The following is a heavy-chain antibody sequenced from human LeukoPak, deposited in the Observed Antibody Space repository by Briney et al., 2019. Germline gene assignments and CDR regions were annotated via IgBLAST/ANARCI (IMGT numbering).Heavy chain of an antibody. Sequence: GGSLRLSCAASGFTFSSYWMSWVRQAPGKGLEWVSYISRSSDTIYYADSVKGRFTISRDNAKNSLYLQMNSLRAEGTAVYYCARDTVFDIWGQGTMVTVSS. J-gene: IGHJ3*02. D-gene: IGHD2-8*02. CDR1: GFTFSSYW. CDR2: ISRSSDTI. CDR3: ARDTVFDI. V-gene: IGHV3-48*01.